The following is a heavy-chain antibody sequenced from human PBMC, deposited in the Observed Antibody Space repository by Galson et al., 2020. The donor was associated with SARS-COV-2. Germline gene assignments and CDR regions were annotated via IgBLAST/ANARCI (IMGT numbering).Heavy chain of an antibody. CDR2: IWMDGSKI. D-gene: IGHD7-27*01. V-gene: IGHV3-33*01. CDR1: GFPFSKFN. Sequence: GESLKISCAASGFPFSKFNMHWVRQAPGTGLEWVTLIWMDGSKIYYADSVKGRFTVSRDNSKNTLYLQMNSLRAEDTAVYYCARENWGSSDYWGQGTLVTVSS. J-gene: IGHJ4*02. CDR3: ARENWGSSDY.